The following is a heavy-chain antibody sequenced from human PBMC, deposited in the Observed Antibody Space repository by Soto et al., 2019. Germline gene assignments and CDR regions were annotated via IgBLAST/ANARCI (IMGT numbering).Heavy chain of an antibody. CDR1: GGSISSNSYF. D-gene: IGHD2-2*01. CDR3: ARLLIGYCSSSTCYGPFDY. CDR2: VYYTGTS. Sequence: PSETLSLTCTVSGGSISSNSYFWGWIRQPPGKGLEWIGTVYYTGTSYSNPSLKSRVTISIDTPKNQFSLKLTSVTAAGTSVYYCARLLIGYCSSSTCYGPFDYWGQGTLVTVSS. J-gene: IGHJ4*02. V-gene: IGHV4-39*01.